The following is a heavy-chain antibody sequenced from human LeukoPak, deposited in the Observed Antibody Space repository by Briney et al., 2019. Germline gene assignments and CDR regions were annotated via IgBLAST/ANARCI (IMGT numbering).Heavy chain of an antibody. Sequence: GASVKVSCKASGYTFTNYGISWVRQAPGQGLEWMGWISAYYGNTNYAQNLQGRVTMTTDTSTTTAYMELRSLRSDDTAVYYCATGGQDGYNSDFDYWGQGTLVTVSS. CDR1: GYTFTNYG. CDR2: ISAYYGNT. CDR3: ATGGQDGYNSDFDY. D-gene: IGHD5-24*01. J-gene: IGHJ4*02. V-gene: IGHV1-18*01.